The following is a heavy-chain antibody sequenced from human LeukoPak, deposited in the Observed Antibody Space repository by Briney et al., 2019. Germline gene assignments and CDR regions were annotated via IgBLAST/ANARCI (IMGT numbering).Heavy chain of an antibody. CDR2: INAGNGNT. D-gene: IGHD1-1*01. CDR3: ARDTAGYRFDY. V-gene: IGHV1-3*01. J-gene: IGHJ4*02. Sequence: VASVKVSCKASGYTFTSYAMHWVRQAPGQRLEWMGWINAGNGNTKYLQKFQGRVTITRDTSASTAYMELSSLRSEDTAVYYCARDTAGYRFDYWGQGTLVTVSS. CDR1: GYTFTSYA.